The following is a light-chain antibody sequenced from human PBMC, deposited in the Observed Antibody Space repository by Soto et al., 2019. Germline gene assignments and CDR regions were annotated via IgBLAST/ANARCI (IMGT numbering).Light chain of an antibody. CDR3: CSYAGTLWV. CDR1: SSEVGSYNL. CDR2: EGS. V-gene: IGLV2-23*01. J-gene: IGLJ3*02. Sequence: QSVLTQPASVSGSPGQSITISCTGTSSEVGSYNLVSWYQQYPGKAPKLMIYEGSKRPSGVSNRFSGSKSGNTASLTISGLQAEDEADYYCCSYAGTLWVFGGGTKLTVL.